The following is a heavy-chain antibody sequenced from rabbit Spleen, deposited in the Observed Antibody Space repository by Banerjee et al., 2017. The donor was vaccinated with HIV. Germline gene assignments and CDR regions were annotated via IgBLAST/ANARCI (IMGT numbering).Heavy chain of an antibody. V-gene: IGHV1S40*01. CDR3: ARETSSGWGVVSYYFNL. J-gene: IGHJ4*01. CDR2: IYTGNGKN. D-gene: IGHD4-1*01. CDR1: GFSFSSGFD. Sequence: QSLEESGGDLVKPGASLTLICTASGFSFSSGFDMSWVRQAPGKGLEWIGFIYTGNGKNYYASWAKGRFTISKTSSTTVTLQMTSLTAADTATYFCARETSSGWGVVSYYFNLWGQGTLVTVS.